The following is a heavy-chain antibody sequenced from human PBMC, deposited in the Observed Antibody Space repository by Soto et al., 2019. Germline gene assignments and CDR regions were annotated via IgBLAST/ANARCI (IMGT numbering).Heavy chain of an antibody. J-gene: IGHJ6*02. Sequence: SVKVSCKAPGGTFSTYSISWVRQAPGQGLEWMGGVIPIFGTPKYAQKFQGRVTITADESTSTGYMELRSLRSEDTAVYYCARSQGGSSSLDIYYYYYYGMDVWGQGTTVTVSS. CDR3: ARSQGGSSSLDIYYYYYYGMDV. CDR2: VIPIFGTP. D-gene: IGHD2-15*01. CDR1: GGTFSTYS. V-gene: IGHV1-69*13.